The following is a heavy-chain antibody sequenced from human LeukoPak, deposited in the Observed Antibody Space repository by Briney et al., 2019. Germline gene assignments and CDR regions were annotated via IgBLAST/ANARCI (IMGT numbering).Heavy chain of an antibody. Sequence: PGGSLRLSCEASGFTFRSYWMSWVRQAPGKGLEWVANIKQDGSAKFYVDSVKGRFTISRDNVKNSLYLQMNSLTAEDTAVYYCARGASVDSWGQGTLVAVSS. CDR3: ARGASVDS. J-gene: IGHJ5*01. V-gene: IGHV3-7*01. CDR2: IKQDGSAK. CDR1: GFTFRSYW.